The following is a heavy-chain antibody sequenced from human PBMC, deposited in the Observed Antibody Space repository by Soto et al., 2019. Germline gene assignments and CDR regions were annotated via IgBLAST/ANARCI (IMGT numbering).Heavy chain of an antibody. J-gene: IGHJ3*02. CDR3: ARGGGSYRYTLGLRAFDI. Sequence: QVQLQESGPGLVKPSQTLSLTCTVSGGSISSGGYYWSWIRQHPGKGLEWIGYIYYSGSTYYNPSLKSRFTISVDTSKNQFSLKLGSVTAADTAVYYCARGGGSYRYTLGLRAFDIWGQGTMVTVSS. V-gene: IGHV4-31*03. CDR2: IYYSGST. D-gene: IGHD3-16*02. CDR1: GGSISSGGYY.